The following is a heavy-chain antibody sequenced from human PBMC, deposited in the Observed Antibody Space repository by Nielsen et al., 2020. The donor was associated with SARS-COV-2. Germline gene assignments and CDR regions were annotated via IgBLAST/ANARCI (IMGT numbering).Heavy chain of an antibody. CDR2: IKSKTDGGTT. Sequence: GESLKISCAASGFTFSNAWMSWVRQAPGKGLEWVGRIKSKTDGGTTDYAAPVKGRFTISRDDSKNTLYLQMNSLKTEDTAVYYCTTDGVGYCSGGSCDTDAFDIWGQGTMVTVSS. J-gene: IGHJ3*02. CDR3: TTDGVGYCSGGSCDTDAFDI. CDR1: GFTFSNAW. D-gene: IGHD2-15*01. V-gene: IGHV3-15*01.